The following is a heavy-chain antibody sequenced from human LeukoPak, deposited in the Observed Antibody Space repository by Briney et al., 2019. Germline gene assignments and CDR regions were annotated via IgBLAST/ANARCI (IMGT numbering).Heavy chain of an antibody. CDR1: GFSFDDYA. D-gene: IGHD2/OR15-2a*01. CDR2: ISWHSGRI. V-gene: IGHV3-9*01. J-gene: IGHJ6*03. CDR3: AKDAYGGATFFYYMDV. Sequence: GGALRLSCVASGFSFDDYAMHWVRQAPGKGVEWVSGISWHSGRIAYADSVRGRFTISRDNAKNSLSLQMNSLRDDDTAVYYCAKDAYGGATFFYYMDVWGKGTTVIVSS.